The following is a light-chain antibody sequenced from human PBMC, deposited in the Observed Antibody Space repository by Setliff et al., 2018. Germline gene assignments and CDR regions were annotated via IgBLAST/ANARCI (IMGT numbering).Light chain of an antibody. Sequence: QSALTQPPSVSGSPGHSVTISCTGTSSDVGGYNRVSWYQHPPGTAPKLMIYDVSHRPSGVPDRFSGSRPGNTASLTISGLQAEDEADYYCSSYTSSSHPVFGGGTKVTVL. J-gene: IGLJ3*02. V-gene: IGLV2-18*02. CDR1: SSDVGGYNR. CDR3: SSYTSSSHPV. CDR2: DVS.